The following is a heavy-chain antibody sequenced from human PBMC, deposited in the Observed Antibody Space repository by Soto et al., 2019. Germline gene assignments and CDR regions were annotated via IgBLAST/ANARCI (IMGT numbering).Heavy chain of an antibody. J-gene: IGHJ4*02. CDR3: ARDRYYDSSGYYSVPADY. CDR2: ISSSSSYI. Sequence: GGSLGLSCAASGFTFSSYSMNWVRQAPGKGLEWVSSISSSSSYIYYADSVKGRFTISRDNAKNSLYLQMNSLRAEDTAVYYCARDRYYDSSGYYSVPADYWGQGTLVTVSS. D-gene: IGHD3-22*01. CDR1: GFTFSSYS. V-gene: IGHV3-21*01.